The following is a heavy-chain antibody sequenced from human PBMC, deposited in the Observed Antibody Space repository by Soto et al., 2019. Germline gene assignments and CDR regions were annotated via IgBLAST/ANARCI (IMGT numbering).Heavy chain of an antibody. V-gene: IGHV3-30-3*01. CDR2: MSFDGNSK. CDR1: GFAVSSYS. J-gene: IGHJ4*02. Sequence: QPGGSLRLSCAASGFAVSSYSMHWVRQAPGKGLEWVAAMSFDGNSKYFADSVKGRFKISRDTSKNTWSLEMESLGVEDSALYHCTRGRSMIANDDFEYWGQGTKVTVYS. CDR3: TRGRSMIANDDFEY. D-gene: IGHD2-21*01.